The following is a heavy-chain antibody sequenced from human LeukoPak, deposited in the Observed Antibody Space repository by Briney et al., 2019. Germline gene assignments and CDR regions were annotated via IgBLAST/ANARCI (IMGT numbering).Heavy chain of an antibody. Sequence: SETLPLTCTVSGGSISSYYWSWIRQPPGKGLEWIGYIYYSGSTNYNPSLKSRVTISVDTSKNQFSLKLSSVTAADTAVYYCAGHEGGYYYGSGSYTDYWGQGTLVTVSS. J-gene: IGHJ4*02. D-gene: IGHD3-10*01. CDR2: IYYSGST. V-gene: IGHV4-59*01. CDR1: GGSISSYY. CDR3: AGHEGGYYYGSGSYTDY.